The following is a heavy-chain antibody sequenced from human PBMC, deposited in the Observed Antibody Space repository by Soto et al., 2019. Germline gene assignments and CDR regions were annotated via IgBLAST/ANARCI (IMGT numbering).Heavy chain of an antibody. D-gene: IGHD6-13*01. V-gene: IGHV3-48*01. J-gene: IGHJ5*01. CDR1: GFTFSSYS. Sequence: GSLRLSCAASGFTFSSYSMNWVRQAPGKGLEWVSYISSSSSTIYYADSVKGRFTISRDNAKNSLYLQMNSLRAEDTAVYYCARHPERIAHIGWFVSWGQGTLVTVSS. CDR2: ISSSSSTI. CDR3: ARHPERIAHIGWFVS.